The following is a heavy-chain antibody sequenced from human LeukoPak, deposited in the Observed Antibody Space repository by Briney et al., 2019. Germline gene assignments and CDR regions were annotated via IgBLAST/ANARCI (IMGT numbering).Heavy chain of an antibody. D-gene: IGHD4-17*01. CDR1: GGSFSGYY. CDR3: ATSGATTVTTWGGSWFDP. V-gene: IGHV4-34*01. J-gene: IGHJ5*02. CDR2: IYHSGST. Sequence: SETLSLTCAVYGGSFSGYYWSWIRQPPGKGLEWIGSIYHSGSTYYNPSLKSRVTISVDTSKNQFSLKLSSVTAADTAVYYCATSGATTVTTWGGSWFDPWGQGTLVTVSS.